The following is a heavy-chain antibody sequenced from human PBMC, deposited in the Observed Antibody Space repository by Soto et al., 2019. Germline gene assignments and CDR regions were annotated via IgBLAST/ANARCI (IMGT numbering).Heavy chain of an antibody. V-gene: IGHV4-34*01. CDR2: INHSGST. Sequence: PSQTLSLTCAVFGGSFSGYYCSWILQPPGKGLEWIGEINHSGSTNYNPSLKSRVTISVDTSKNQFSLKLSSVTAADTAVYYCARGVAAAGTRDFDYWGQGTLVTVSS. J-gene: IGHJ4*02. D-gene: IGHD6-13*01. CDR1: GGSFSGYY. CDR3: ARGVAAAGTRDFDY.